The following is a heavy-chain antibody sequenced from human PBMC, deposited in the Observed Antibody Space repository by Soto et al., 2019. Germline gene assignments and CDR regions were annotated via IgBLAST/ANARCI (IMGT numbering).Heavy chain of an antibody. CDR3: AKVSTPFGCSSTSCYYDY. Sequence: QVQLVESGGGVVQPGRSLRLSCAASGFTFSSYGMHWVRQAPGKGLEWVAVISYDGSNKYYADSVKGRFTISRDNSKNTLYLQMNSLRAEDTAVYYCAKVSTPFGCSSTSCYYDYWGQGTLVTVSS. D-gene: IGHD2-2*01. CDR1: GFTFSSYG. CDR2: ISYDGSNK. J-gene: IGHJ4*02. V-gene: IGHV3-30*18.